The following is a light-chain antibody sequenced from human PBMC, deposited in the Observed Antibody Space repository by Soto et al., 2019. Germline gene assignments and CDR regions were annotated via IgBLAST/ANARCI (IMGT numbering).Light chain of an antibody. CDR1: QGIRKD. CDR2: AAS. J-gene: IGKJ1*01. V-gene: IGKV1-17*01. Sequence: DIQMTQSPSSLSASVGDRVTITCRASQGIRKDLGWYQQKPGKAPKRLIYAASSLQSGVPSRFSGSGSGTEFAITISSLQPEDFANYYCLQHNSYPWTFGQGTKVEIK. CDR3: LQHNSYPWT.